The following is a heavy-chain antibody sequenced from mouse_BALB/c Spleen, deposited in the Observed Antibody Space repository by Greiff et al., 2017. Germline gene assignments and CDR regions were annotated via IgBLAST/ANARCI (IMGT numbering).Heavy chain of an antibody. J-gene: IGHJ3*01. Sequence: EVQLQQSGPELVKPGASVKVSCKASGYAFTSYNMYWVKQSHGKSLEWIGYIDPYNGGTSYNQKFKGKATLTVDKSSSTAYMHLNSLTSEDSAVYYCARSTYYDYDDGGLFAYWGQGTLVTVSA. CDR3: ARSTYYDYDDGGLFAY. CDR1: GYAFTSYN. D-gene: IGHD2-4*01. V-gene: IGHV1S135*01. CDR2: IDPYNGGT.